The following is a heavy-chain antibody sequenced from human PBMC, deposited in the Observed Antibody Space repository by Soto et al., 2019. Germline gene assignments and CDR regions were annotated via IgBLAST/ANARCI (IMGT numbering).Heavy chain of an antibody. V-gene: IGHV3-23*01. Sequence: EVQLLESGGGLVQPGGSLRLSCAASGFTFSSYAMNWVRQAPGKGLEWVSAIRGSGGNTYYADSVKGRSTISRDNSKKTLDLQLNSLRAADTAVYYCAKDRDVIVPAAMGAVYFYYYTDVWGKGTTVTVSS. CDR2: IRGSGGNT. CDR1: GFTFSSYA. J-gene: IGHJ6*03. D-gene: IGHD2-2*01. CDR3: AKDRDVIVPAAMGAVYFYYYTDV.